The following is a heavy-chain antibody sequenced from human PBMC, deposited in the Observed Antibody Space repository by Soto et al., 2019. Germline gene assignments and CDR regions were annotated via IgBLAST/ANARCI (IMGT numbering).Heavy chain of an antibody. CDR1: GGSISSYY. CDR2: IYYSGST. V-gene: IGHV4-59*01. CDR3: ARDPGRYCSGGSCYFNWFDP. D-gene: IGHD2-15*01. J-gene: IGHJ5*02. Sequence: PSETLSLTCTVSGGSISSYYWSWIRQPPGKGLEWIGYIYYSGSTNYNPSLKSRVTISVDTSKNQFSLKLSSVTAADTAVYYCARDPGRYCSGGSCYFNWFDPWGQGTLVTVSS.